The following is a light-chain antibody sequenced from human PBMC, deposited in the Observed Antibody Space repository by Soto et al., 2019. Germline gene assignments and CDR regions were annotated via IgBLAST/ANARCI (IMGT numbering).Light chain of an antibody. Sequence: QSVLTQPPSASAAPGQTVTISCSGRGSNIGSNSVSWYQQVPGTAPKLLLYDNDKRPSGIPDRFFGSKSGTSATLGIAGLQTADEADYYCGTWESYLSVGVFGGGTQLTVL. CDR1: GSNIGSNS. CDR2: DND. J-gene: IGLJ2*01. V-gene: IGLV1-51*01. CDR3: GTWESYLSVGV.